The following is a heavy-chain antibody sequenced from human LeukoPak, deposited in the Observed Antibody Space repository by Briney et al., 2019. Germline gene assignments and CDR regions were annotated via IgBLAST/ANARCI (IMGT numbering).Heavy chain of an antibody. Sequence: GGSLRLSCAASGFTFSGSAMHWVRQASGKGLEWVGRIRSKANSYATAYAVSVKGRFTISRDDSKNTAYLQMNSLKTEDTAVYYCSRPGGEIGFDYWGQGTLVTVSS. CDR1: GFTFSGSA. D-gene: IGHD3-10*01. CDR3: SRPGGEIGFDY. J-gene: IGHJ4*02. V-gene: IGHV3-73*01. CDR2: IRSKANSYAT.